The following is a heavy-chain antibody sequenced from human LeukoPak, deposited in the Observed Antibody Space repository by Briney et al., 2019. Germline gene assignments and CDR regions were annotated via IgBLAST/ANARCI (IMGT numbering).Heavy chain of an antibody. CDR2: IYYSGST. J-gene: IGHJ4*02. CDR1: GGSISSSSYY. V-gene: IGHV4-39*01. CDR3: ARLYSSNY. D-gene: IGHD6-13*01. Sequence: SETLSLTCTVSGGSISSSSYYWGWIRQPPGKGLEWIGSIYYSGSTYYNPSLKSRVTISVDTSKNQFSLKLSSVTAADTAVYYCARLYSSNYWGQGTLVTVPS.